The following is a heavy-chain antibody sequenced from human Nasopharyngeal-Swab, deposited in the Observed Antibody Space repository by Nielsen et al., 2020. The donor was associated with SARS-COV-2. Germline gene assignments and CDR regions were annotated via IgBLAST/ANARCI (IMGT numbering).Heavy chain of an antibody. CDR2: ISYDGSNK. CDR3: AKDQMSGIAAALQH. J-gene: IGHJ1*01. V-gene: IGHV3-30*18. Sequence: VRQAPGKGLEWVAVISYDGSNKYYADSVKGRFTISRDNSKNTLYLQMNSLRAEDTAEYYCAKDQMSGIAAALQHWGQGTLVTVSS. D-gene: IGHD6-13*01.